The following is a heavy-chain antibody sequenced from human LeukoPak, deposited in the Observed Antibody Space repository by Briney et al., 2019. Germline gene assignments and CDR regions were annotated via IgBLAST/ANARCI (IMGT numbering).Heavy chain of an antibody. V-gene: IGHV3-30*18. CDR2: ISYDGSNK. Sequence: PGGSLRLSCAASGFTFSSYGMHWVRQAPGKGLEWVAVISYDGSNKYYADSVKGRFTISRDNSKNTLYLQMNSLRAEDTAVYYCAKDQVTRSPVVAIVPFDYWGQGTLVTVSS. J-gene: IGHJ4*02. CDR3: AKDQVTRSPVVAIVPFDY. CDR1: GFTFSSYG. D-gene: IGHD2-21*01.